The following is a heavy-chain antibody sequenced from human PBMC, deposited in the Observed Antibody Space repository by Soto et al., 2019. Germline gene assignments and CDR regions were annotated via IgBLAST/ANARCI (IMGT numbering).Heavy chain of an antibody. Sequence: SETLSLTCTVSGGSVSSGSDYWSWIRQPPGKGLEWIGYIYYSGSTNYNPSLKSRVTISVDTSKNQFSLKLSSVTAADTAVYYCARDTTYYYDSSGYYFDYWGQGTLVTAPQ. CDR3: ARDTTYYYDSSGYYFDY. V-gene: IGHV4-61*01. CDR2: IYYSGST. CDR1: GGSVSSGSDY. J-gene: IGHJ4*02. D-gene: IGHD3-22*01.